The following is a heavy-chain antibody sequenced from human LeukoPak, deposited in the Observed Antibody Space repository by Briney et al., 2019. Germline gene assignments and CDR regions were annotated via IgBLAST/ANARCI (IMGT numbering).Heavy chain of an antibody. D-gene: IGHD5-18*01. CDR1: GGSFSGYY. J-gene: IGHJ2*01. CDR2: INHSGST. Sequence: PSETLSLTCAVYGGSFSGYYWSWIRQPPGKGLEWIGEINHSGSTNYNPSLKSRVTISVDTSKNQFSLKLSSVTAADTAVYYCARGSYCYGFLGPKSGLYFDLWGRGTLVTVS. CDR3: ARGSYCYGFLGPKSGLYFDL. V-gene: IGHV4-34*01.